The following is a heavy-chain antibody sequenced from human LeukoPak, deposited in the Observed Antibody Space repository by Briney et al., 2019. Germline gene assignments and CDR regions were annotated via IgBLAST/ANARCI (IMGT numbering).Heavy chain of an antibody. CDR2: VYGNDDK. Sequence: SGPTLVHPTQTLTLTCNFYGFTLSTSGVAVGWIRQPPGKALEWLALVYGNDDKRYSPSLKSRLTITKDTSKNHVVLTMTNMDPVDTATYYCAHRQASAFDYGGQGTLVTVSS. V-gene: IGHV2-5*01. CDR3: AHRQASAFDY. J-gene: IGHJ4*02. CDR1: GFTLSTSGVA.